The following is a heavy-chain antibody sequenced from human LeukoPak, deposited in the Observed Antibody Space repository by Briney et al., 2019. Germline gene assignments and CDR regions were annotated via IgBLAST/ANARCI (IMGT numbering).Heavy chain of an antibody. Sequence: PSVKVSCKASGHTFPVYYMHWVRPAPGQGREWVGWINPNSGGTNYEQKFQGRVTMTKDTSISTAYMELSRLRSDDTAVYYCTRIVPYPGAANYFDYWGQGTLVTVSS. V-gene: IGHV1-2*02. CDR2: INPNSGGT. J-gene: IGHJ4*02. CDR3: TRIVPYPGAANYFDY. D-gene: IGHD2-2*01. CDR1: GHTFPVYY.